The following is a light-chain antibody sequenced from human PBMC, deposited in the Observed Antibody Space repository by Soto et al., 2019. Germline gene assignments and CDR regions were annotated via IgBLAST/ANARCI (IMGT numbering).Light chain of an antibody. CDR1: QSISSNY. CDR2: GAS. CDR3: QQYGSWT. Sequence: EIVVTQSPGTLSVSPGESATISCRASQSISSNYLAWYQQKPGQAPSLLIYGASSRATGIPDRFSGSGSGTDFTLTISRLEPEESAIYYCQQYGSWTFGQGTKVEIK. J-gene: IGKJ1*01. V-gene: IGKV3-20*01.